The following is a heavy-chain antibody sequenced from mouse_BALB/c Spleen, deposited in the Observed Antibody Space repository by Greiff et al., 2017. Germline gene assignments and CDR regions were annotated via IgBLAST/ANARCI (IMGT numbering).Heavy chain of an antibody. V-gene: IGHV2-2*02. CDR2: IWSGGST. CDR3: ARSYDYDGAFAY. D-gene: IGHD2-4*01. Sequence: QVQLQQSGPGLVQPSQSLSITCTVSGFSLTSYGVHWVRQSPGKGLEWLGVIWSGGSTDYNAAFISRLSISKDNSKSQVFFKMSSLQANDTAIYYCARSYDYDGAFAYWGQGTLVTVSA. J-gene: IGHJ3*01. CDR1: GFSLTSYG.